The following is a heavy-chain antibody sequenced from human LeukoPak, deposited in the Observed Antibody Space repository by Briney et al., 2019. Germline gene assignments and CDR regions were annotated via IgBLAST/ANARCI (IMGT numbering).Heavy chain of an antibody. CDR1: GFNFGSYY. Sequence: PGGSLRLSCAASGFNFGSYYMSWVRHAPGKGLEWVGNIKQDGSETSYVDSVKGRFTISRDNAKNSLYLQMNSLRDDDAAVYYCARDYSWNSLDYWGQGTLVTVFS. V-gene: IGHV3-7*01. CDR3: ARDYSWNSLDY. J-gene: IGHJ4*02. CDR2: IKQDGSET. D-gene: IGHD1-1*01.